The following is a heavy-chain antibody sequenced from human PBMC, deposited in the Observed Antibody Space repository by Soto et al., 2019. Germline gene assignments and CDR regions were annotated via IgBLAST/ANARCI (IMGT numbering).Heavy chain of an antibody. J-gene: IGHJ5*02. Sequence: VGSLRLSCAASGFTFSSYAMHWVRQAPGKGLEWVAVISYDGSNKYYADSVKGRFTISRDNSKNTLYLQMNSLRAEDTAVYYCASAEYYYDSSRGFDPWGQVTLVTVSS. D-gene: IGHD3-22*01. CDR3: ASAEYYYDSSRGFDP. V-gene: IGHV3-30-3*01. CDR1: GFTFSSYA. CDR2: ISYDGSNK.